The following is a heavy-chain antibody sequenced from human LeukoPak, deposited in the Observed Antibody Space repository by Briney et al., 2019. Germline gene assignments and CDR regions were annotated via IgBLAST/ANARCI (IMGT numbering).Heavy chain of an antibody. Sequence: SETLSLTCTVSGGSINNYYWSWIRQPAGKGLEWIGHIYTSGNTNYNYNPSLKSRVSMSIDTSKNQFSLKLSSVAAADTAFYYCATYSSASDAFDIWGQGTKVTVSS. CDR2: IYTSGNTNY. V-gene: IGHV4-4*07. D-gene: IGHD6-19*01. CDR1: GGSINNYY. J-gene: IGHJ3*02. CDR3: ATYSSASDAFDI.